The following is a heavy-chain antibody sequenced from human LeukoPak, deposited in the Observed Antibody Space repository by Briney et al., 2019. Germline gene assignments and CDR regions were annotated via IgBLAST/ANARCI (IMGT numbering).Heavy chain of an antibody. D-gene: IGHD3-10*01. CDR2: ISSSSSYI. Sequence: PGGSLRLSCAASGFTVSSNDMSWVRQAPGKGLEWVSSISSSSSYIYYADSVKGRFTISRDNAKNSLYLQMNSLRAEDTAVYYCAREEQYYYGSGIAYSFDYWGQGTLVTVSS. CDR1: GFTVSSND. J-gene: IGHJ4*02. CDR3: AREEQYYYGSGIAYSFDY. V-gene: IGHV3-21*01.